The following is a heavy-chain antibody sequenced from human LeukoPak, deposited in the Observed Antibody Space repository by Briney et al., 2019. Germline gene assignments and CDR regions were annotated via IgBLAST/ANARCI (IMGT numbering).Heavy chain of an antibody. CDR2: IYHSGST. Sequence: SETLSLTCTVSGYSISSGYYWGWIRQPPGKGLEWIGSIYHSGSTYYNPSLKSRVTISVDTSKNQFSLKLSSVTAADTAVYYCARSTPDWFDPWGLGTLVTVSS. CDR1: GYSISSGYY. J-gene: IGHJ5*02. V-gene: IGHV4-38-2*02. CDR3: ARSTPDWFDP.